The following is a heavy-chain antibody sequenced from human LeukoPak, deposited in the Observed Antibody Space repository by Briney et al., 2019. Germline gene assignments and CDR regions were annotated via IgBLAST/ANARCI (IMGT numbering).Heavy chain of an antibody. V-gene: IGHV3-21*01. CDR2: ISSSSSYI. J-gene: IGHJ6*02. CDR3: ARDDYYDSSGYNYYYYYGMDV. D-gene: IGHD3-22*01. CDR1: GFTFSSYS. Sequence: PGGSLRLSCAASGFTFSSYSMNWVRQAPGKGLEWVSSISSSSSYIYYADSVKGRLTISRDNAKNSLYLQMNSLRAEDTAVYYCARDDYYDSSGYNYYYYYGMDVWGQGTTVTVSS.